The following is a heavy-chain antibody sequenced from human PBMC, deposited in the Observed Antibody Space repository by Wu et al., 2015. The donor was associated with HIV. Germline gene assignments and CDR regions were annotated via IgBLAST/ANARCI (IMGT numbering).Heavy chain of an antibody. V-gene: IGHV1-69*15. CDR2: IIPIFGTA. CDR1: GGTFSSYA. CDR3: ARGDLYCSSTSCSEGNYYYMDV. J-gene: IGHJ6*03. D-gene: IGHD2-2*01. Sequence: QVQLVQSGAELKKPGSEVKVSCKASGGTFSSYAISWVRQAPGQGLEWMGRIIPIFGTANYAQKFQGRVTITADESTSTAYMELSSLRSEDTAVYYCARGDLYCSSTSCSEGNYYYMDVWGKGTTVTVSS.